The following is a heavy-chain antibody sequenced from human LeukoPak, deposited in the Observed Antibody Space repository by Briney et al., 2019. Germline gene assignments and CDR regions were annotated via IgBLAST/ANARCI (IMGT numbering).Heavy chain of an antibody. CDR3: ARGRKLGAPTYFFDY. J-gene: IGHJ4*02. Sequence: GGSLRLSCAASGFIFSSYAMSWVRQGPGKGLQWVSSISGSGANTYYADSVRGRFTISRDKSKSTVYLQMNSLGVEDTAIYYCARGRKLGAPTYFFDYWGQGTLVTVSS. CDR2: ISGSGANT. D-gene: IGHD1-26*01. V-gene: IGHV3-23*01. CDR1: GFIFSSYA.